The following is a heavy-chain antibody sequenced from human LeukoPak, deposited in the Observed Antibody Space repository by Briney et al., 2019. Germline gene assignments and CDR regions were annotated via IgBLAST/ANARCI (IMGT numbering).Heavy chain of an antibody. CDR1: GYTFNSYY. CDR3: ARDFHDSSGPPINFQH. Sequence: ASVKVSCKASGYTFNSYYMHWVRQAPGQGLEWMGIINPSGGSTSYAQKFQGRITMTRDTSTSTVYMELSSLRSEDTAVYYCARDFHDSSGPPINFQHWGQGTLVTVSS. D-gene: IGHD3-22*01. V-gene: IGHV1-46*02. CDR2: INPSGGST. J-gene: IGHJ1*01.